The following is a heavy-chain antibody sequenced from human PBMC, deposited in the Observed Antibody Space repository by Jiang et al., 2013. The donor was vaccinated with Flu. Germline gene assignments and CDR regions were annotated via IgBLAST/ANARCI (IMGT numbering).Heavy chain of an antibody. CDR3: AKDGDSGYGTSYYYFYMDV. CDR2: IKSNTDGGTT. V-gene: IGHV3-15*07. D-gene: IGHD5-12*01. Sequence: VQLLESGGGLVKPGGSLRLSCEASDFSVSNAWMNWVRQAPGKGLEWVGHIKSNTDGGTTDYAAPVKGRFTISRDDSTNTLSLEMNSLKIEDTAVYYCAKDGDSGYGTSYYYFYMDVWGKGTTVTVSS. CDR1: DFSVSNAW. J-gene: IGHJ6*03.